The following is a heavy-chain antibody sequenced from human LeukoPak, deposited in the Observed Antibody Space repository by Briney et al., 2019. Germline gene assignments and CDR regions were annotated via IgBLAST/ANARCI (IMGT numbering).Heavy chain of an antibody. CDR1: GFTLSSYE. CDR2: ISSSGSSK. CDR3: ARVYYYGSGTYGMDV. J-gene: IGHJ6*02. D-gene: IGHD3-10*01. V-gene: IGHV3-48*03. Sequence: GGSLRLSCAASGFTLSSYEVNWVRQAPGKGLEWVSCISSSGSSKYYADSVKGRFTISRDNAKNSLYLQMNSLRAEDTAVYYCARVYYYGSGTYGMDVWGQGTTVTVSS.